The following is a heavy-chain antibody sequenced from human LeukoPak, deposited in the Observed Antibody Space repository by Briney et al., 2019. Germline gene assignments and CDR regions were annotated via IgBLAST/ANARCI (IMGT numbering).Heavy chain of an antibody. V-gene: IGHV1-24*01. CDR1: GYTLTELS. J-gene: IGHJ4*02. D-gene: IGHD6-13*01. CDR3: ARMSYSSSWYVDFDY. CDR2: FDPEDGET. Sequence: ASVKVSCKVSGYTLTELSMHWVRQAPGKGLEWMGGFDPEDGETIYAQKFQGRVTMTEDTSTDTAYMELSSLRSEDTAVYYCARMSYSSSWYVDFDYWGQGTLVTVSS.